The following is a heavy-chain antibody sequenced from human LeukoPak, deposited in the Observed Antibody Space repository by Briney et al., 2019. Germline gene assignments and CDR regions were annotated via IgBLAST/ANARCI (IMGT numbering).Heavy chain of an antibody. CDR1: GYTFTSYG. J-gene: IGHJ4*02. CDR2: ISAYNGNT. CDR3: ARDLETMVRGVIAY. D-gene: IGHD3-10*01. V-gene: IGHV1-18*01. Sequence: GASVKVSCKASGYTFTSYGISWVRQAPGQGLEWMGWISAYNGNTNYAQKLQGRVTMTTDTSTSTAYMELRSLRSDDTAVYYCARDLETMVRGVIAYWGQGTLVTVSS.